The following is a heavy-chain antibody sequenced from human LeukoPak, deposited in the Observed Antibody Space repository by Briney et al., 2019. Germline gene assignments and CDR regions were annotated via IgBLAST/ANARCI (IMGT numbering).Heavy chain of an antibody. J-gene: IGHJ4*02. D-gene: IGHD3-10*01. CDR1: GFTFSSYW. V-gene: IGHV3-7*01. CDR3: ARDVEVLWFGELFFVDY. CDR2: IMRDGSDK. Sequence: PGGSLRLSCAASGFTFSSYWMSCVRDAPGRGLEGVANIMRDGSDKYYGDSMKGRFTISRDNAQNTLYLQMNSLRGEETAVYYCARDVEVLWFGELFFVDYWGQGTLVTVSS.